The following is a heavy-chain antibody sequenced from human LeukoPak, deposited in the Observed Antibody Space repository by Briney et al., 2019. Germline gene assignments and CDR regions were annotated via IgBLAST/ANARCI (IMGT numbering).Heavy chain of an antibody. CDR3: AMPPGGDSSSEYYFDY. V-gene: IGHV5-51*01. Sequence: PGESLKISCKGSGYSFTSYWIGWVRQMPGKGLEWMGIIYPGDSDTRYSPSFQGQVTISADKSISTAYLQWSSLKASDTAMYYCAMPPGGDSSSEYYFDYWGQGTLVTVSS. D-gene: IGHD6-6*01. J-gene: IGHJ4*02. CDR2: IYPGDSDT. CDR1: GYSFTSYW.